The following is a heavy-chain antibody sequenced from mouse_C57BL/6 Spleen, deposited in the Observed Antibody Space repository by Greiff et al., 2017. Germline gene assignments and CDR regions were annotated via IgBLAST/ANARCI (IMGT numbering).Heavy chain of an antibody. Sequence: VQLPQSGPGLVAPSQCLSITCTVSGFSFTSYAISWVRQPPGKGLEWLGVIWTGGGTNYNSAIKSRLSISKNNSKSQVFLKRNSLQTDATARYCCARYGSRSGYFDDWGTGTTVTVSS. CDR1: GFSFTSYA. D-gene: IGHD1-1*01. J-gene: IGHJ1*03. CDR2: IWTGGGT. CDR3: ARYGSRSGYFDD. V-gene: IGHV2-9-1*01.